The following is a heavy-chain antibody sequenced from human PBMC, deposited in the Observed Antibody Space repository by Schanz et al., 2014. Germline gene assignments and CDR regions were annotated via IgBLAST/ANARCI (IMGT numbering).Heavy chain of an antibody. V-gene: IGHV3-23*04. CDR3: AKDAENTAMITDYFDY. CDR2: INTGVNT. CDR1: GFTFGDYA. Sequence: VQLVESGGGLVQPGGSLRLSCAASGFTFGDYAMTWVRQAPGKGLEWVSAINTGVNTYYADSVRGRFTISRDNSKTTVYLQMNSLRAEDTAVYYCAKDAENTAMITDYFDYWGQGTLVTVSS. J-gene: IGHJ4*02. D-gene: IGHD5-18*01.